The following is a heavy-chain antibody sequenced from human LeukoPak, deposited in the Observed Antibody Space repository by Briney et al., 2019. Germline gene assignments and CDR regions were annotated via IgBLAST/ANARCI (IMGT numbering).Heavy chain of an antibody. CDR1: GFTVSSNH. D-gene: IGHD3-22*01. CDR3: AKDYYDSSGCIDY. J-gene: IGHJ4*02. Sequence: GGSLRLSCAVSGFTVSSNHMSWVRQAPGKGLEWVSVFYSGGDTHYADSVKGRFTISRDNSKNSLYLQMNSLRAEDTAVYYCAKDYYDSSGCIDYWGQGTLVTVSS. V-gene: IGHV3-53*01. CDR2: FYSGGDT.